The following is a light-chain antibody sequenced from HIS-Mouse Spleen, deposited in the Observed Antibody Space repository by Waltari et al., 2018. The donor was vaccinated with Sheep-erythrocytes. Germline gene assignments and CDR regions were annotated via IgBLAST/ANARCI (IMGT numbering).Light chain of an antibody. Sequence: QSALTQPASVSGSPGQSITISCTGTSSDVGSDNLVSWYQQHPGKAPKLMIYEGSKRPSGVSNRFSGSKSGNTASLTISGLQAEDEADYYCSSYAGSNNWVFGGGTKLTVL. CDR1: SSDVGSDNL. J-gene: IGLJ3*02. V-gene: IGLV2-23*01. CDR3: SSYAGSNNWV. CDR2: EGS.